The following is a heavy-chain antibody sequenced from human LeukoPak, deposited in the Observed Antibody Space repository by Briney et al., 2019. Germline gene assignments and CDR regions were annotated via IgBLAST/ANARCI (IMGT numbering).Heavy chain of an antibody. J-gene: IGHJ3*02. Sequence: GESLQISCKGSGYSFTSYWIGWVRPMPGKGLEWMGIIYPGDSDTRYSPSFQGQVTISADKSISTAYLQWSSLKASDTAMYYCARLVAWVVAATVGAFDIWGQGTMVTVSS. CDR3: ARLVAWVVAATVGAFDI. D-gene: IGHD2-15*01. V-gene: IGHV5-51*01. CDR2: IYPGDSDT. CDR1: GYSFTSYW.